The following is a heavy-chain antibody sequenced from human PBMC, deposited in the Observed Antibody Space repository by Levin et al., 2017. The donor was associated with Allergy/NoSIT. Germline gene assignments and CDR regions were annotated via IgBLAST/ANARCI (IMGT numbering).Heavy chain of an antibody. CDR2: IYYSGST. Sequence: ASETLSLTCTVSGGSISSYYWSWIRQPPGKGLEWIGYIYYSGSTNYNPSLKSRVTISVDTSKNQFSLKLSSVTAADTAVYYCARESEAYYGMDVWGQGTTVTVSS. CDR3: ARESEAYYGMDV. V-gene: IGHV4-59*01. J-gene: IGHJ6*02. CDR1: GGSISSYY.